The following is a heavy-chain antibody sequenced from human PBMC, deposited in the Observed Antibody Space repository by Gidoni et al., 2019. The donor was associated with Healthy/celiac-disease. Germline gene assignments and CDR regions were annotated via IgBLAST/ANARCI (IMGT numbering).Heavy chain of an antibody. J-gene: IGHJ6*02. V-gene: IGHV3-21*01. D-gene: IGHD6-6*01. Sequence: EVQLGEPGGGLLKPGGSLRPSCSASGFTFRSYSMNWVRQAPGKGLEWVSSISSSSSYIYYADSVKGRFTITRDNAKNALYLQMNSLRAEDTAVYYCARDRVAARHYYYYGMDVWGQGTTVTVSS. CDR3: ARDRVAARHYYYYGMDV. CDR2: ISSSSSYI. CDR1: GFTFRSYS.